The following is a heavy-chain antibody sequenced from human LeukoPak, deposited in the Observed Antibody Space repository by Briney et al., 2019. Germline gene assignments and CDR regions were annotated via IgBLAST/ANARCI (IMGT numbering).Heavy chain of an antibody. D-gene: IGHD3-10*02. Sequence: GGSLRLSCAASGFTFSDYYMIWIRQAPGKGLEWISYISSSGSTIFYADSVKGRFTISRDNAKNSLYLQMNSLRAEDTAVYYCAELGITMIGGVWGKGTTVTISS. CDR1: GFTFSDYY. J-gene: IGHJ6*04. CDR3: AELGITMIGGV. V-gene: IGHV3-11*04. CDR2: ISSSGSTI.